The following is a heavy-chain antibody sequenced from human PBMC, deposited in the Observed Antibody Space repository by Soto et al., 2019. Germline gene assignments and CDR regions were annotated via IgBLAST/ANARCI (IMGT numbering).Heavy chain of an antibody. D-gene: IGHD6-6*01. CDR3: ARDSPRIAARPLYYFDY. V-gene: IGHV3-7*01. CDR2: IKQDGSEK. J-gene: IGHJ4*02. CDR1: GFTFSSYW. Sequence: QAGGSLRLSCAASGFTFSSYWMSWVRQAPGKGLEWVANIKQDGSEKYYVDSVKGRFAISRDNAKNSLYLQMNSLRAEDTAVYYCARDSPRIAARPLYYFDYWGQGTLVTVSS.